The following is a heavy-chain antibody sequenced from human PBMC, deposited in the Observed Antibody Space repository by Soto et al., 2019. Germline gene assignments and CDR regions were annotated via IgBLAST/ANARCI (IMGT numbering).Heavy chain of an antibody. CDR3: AIKAPLVAS. CDR2: ISAYNSNT. V-gene: IGHV1-18*01. CDR1: GYTFTSYA. Sequence: QVQLVQSGAEVKKPGASVKVSCKASGYTFTSYAISWVRQAPGQGLERMGWISAYNSNTNYAPKLQGSVTMTTDTSISTAYMEPRRVTSDATAVFCSAIKAPLVASWGQGKLVTVAS. J-gene: IGHJ4*02.